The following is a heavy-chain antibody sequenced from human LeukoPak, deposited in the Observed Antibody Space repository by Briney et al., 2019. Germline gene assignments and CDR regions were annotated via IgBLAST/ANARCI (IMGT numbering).Heavy chain of an antibody. D-gene: IGHD3-9*01. CDR1: GGSISSGDYY. J-gene: IGHJ3*02. V-gene: IGHV4-30-4*08. CDR2: IYYSGST. Sequence: SETLSLTCTVSGGSISSGDYYWSWIRQPPGKGLEWIGYIYYSGSTYYNPSLKSRVTISVDTFKNQFSLKLSSVTAADTAMYYGARGKGYDSPSGAFDIWGHGAMVTVSS. CDR3: ARGKGYDSPSGAFDI.